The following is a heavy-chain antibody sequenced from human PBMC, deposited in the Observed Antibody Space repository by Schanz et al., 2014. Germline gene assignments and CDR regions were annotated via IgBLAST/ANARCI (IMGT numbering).Heavy chain of an antibody. CDR1: GFTFSTST. V-gene: IGHV3-64*01. Sequence: EVQLVESGGGWVQPGGSLRLSCAASGFTFSTSTMHWVRQAPGKGLEYVSSISSKGDMTFYGNSVKGRFTISRDNSKNTLYLQLGSLSAEDTAVYFCARDNRYYLFDYWGQGALVTVSS. D-gene: IGHD3-16*02. CDR3: ARDNRYYLFDY. J-gene: IGHJ4*02. CDR2: ISSKGDMT.